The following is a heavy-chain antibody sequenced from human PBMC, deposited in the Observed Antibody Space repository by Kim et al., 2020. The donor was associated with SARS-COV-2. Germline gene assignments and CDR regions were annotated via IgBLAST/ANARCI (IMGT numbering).Heavy chain of an antibody. D-gene: IGHD2-2*03. V-gene: IGHV3-30-3*01. CDR1: GFTFSSYA. J-gene: IGHJ4*02. CDR3: ARGVDIVVVPAATGKLDY. Sequence: GGSLRLSCAASGFTFSSYAMHWVRQAPGKGLEWVAVISYDGSNKYYADSVKGRFTISRDNSKNTLYLQMNSLRAEDTAVYYCARGVDIVVVPAATGKLDYWGQGTLVTVSS. CDR2: ISYDGSNK.